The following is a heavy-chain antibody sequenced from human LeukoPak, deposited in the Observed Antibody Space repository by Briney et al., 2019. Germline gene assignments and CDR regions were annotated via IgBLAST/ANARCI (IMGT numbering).Heavy chain of an antibody. Sequence: PSETLSLTCAVYGGSFSGYYWSWIRQPPGKGLEWIGEINHSGSTNYNPSLKSRVTISVDASKNQFSLKLSSLTAADTAVYYCAFGSDSSGYAYYYYYGMDVWGQGTTVTVSS. CDR1: GGSFSGYY. V-gene: IGHV4-34*01. CDR3: AFGSDSSGYAYYYYYGMDV. J-gene: IGHJ6*02. CDR2: INHSGST. D-gene: IGHD3-22*01.